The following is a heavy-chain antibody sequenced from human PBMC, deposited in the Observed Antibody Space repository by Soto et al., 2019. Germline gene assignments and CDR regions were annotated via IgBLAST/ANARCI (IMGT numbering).Heavy chain of an antibody. J-gene: IGHJ6*03. CDR2: ISSSSSTI. D-gene: IGHD2-2*01. Sequence: GESLKISCAASGFTFSSYSMNWVRQAPGKGLEWVSYISSSSSTIYYADSVKGRFTISRDNAKNSLYLQMNSLRAEDTAVYYCARTPPRRLGYCSSTSCYVAYMDVWGKGTTVTVSS. CDR1: GFTFSSYS. V-gene: IGHV3-48*01. CDR3: ARTPPRRLGYCSSTSCYVAYMDV.